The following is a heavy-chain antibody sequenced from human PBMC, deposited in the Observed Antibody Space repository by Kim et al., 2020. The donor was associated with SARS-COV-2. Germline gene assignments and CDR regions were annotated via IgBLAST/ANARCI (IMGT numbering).Heavy chain of an antibody. CDR3: AKESARYNYGTIDY. D-gene: IGHD5-18*01. J-gene: IGHJ4*02. Sequence: GGSLRLSCAVSGFTVSSNYMSWVRQAPGKGLEWVSMIYRGDSTYYADSVKGRFTISRDNSKNTLYLQMNSLRAEDTAIYYCAKESARYNYGTIDYWGQGTLLTVSS. V-gene: IGHV3-66*01. CDR2: IYRGDST. CDR1: GFTVSSNY.